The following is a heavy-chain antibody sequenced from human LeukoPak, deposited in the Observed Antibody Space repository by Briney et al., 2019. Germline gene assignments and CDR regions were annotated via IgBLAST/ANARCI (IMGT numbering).Heavy chain of an antibody. D-gene: IGHD3-22*01. CDR1: GGSISSGSYY. CDR3: ASPRADYDSSGYHTGEVFDY. Sequence: SETLSLTCTVSGGSISSGSYYWGWIRQPPGKGLEWIGSIYYSGSTYYNPSLKSRVTISVDTSKNQFSLKLSSVTAADTAVCYCASPRADYDSSGYHTGEVFDYWGQGTLVTVSS. CDR2: IYYSGST. V-gene: IGHV4-39*01. J-gene: IGHJ4*02.